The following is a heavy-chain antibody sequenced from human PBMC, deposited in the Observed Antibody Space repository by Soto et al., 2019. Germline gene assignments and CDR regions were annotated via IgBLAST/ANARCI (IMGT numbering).Heavy chain of an antibody. Sequence: VGSLRLSCAASGFTFSSYGTHWVRQAPGKGLEWVAVISYDGSNKYYADSVKGRFTISRDNSKNTLYLQMNSLRAEDTAVYYCAKDQYGWLVEGPFDYWGQGTLVTVSS. J-gene: IGHJ4*02. CDR2: ISYDGSNK. CDR1: GFTFSSYG. D-gene: IGHD6-19*01. V-gene: IGHV3-30*18. CDR3: AKDQYGWLVEGPFDY.